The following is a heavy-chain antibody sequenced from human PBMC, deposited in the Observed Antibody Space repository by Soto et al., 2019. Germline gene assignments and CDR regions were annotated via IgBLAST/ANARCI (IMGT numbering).Heavy chain of an antibody. Sequence: SVKVSCKASGGTFSSYAISWVRQAPGQGLEWMGGIIPIFGTANYAQKFQGRVTIAADESTSTAYMELSSLRSEDTAVYYCARDVWVTNAPYNWFDTWGQGTLVTVSS. V-gene: IGHV1-69*13. CDR2: IIPIFGTA. J-gene: IGHJ5*02. CDR1: GGTFSSYA. D-gene: IGHD4-17*01. CDR3: ARDVWVTNAPYNWFDT.